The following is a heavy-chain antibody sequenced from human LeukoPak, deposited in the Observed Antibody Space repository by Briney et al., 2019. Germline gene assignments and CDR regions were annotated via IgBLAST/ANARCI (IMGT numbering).Heavy chain of an antibody. CDR1: GGSISSSNW. J-gene: IGHJ6*02. V-gene: IGHV4-4*02. Sequence: SETLSLTCAVSGGSISSSNWWSWVRPPPGKGLEWIGEIYHSGSTNYNPSLKSRVTISVDKSKNQFSLKLSSVTAADTAVYYCARGYGDIYYYYYGMDVWGQGTTVTVSS. CDR2: IYHSGST. D-gene: IGHD4-17*01. CDR3: ARGYGDIYYYYYGMDV.